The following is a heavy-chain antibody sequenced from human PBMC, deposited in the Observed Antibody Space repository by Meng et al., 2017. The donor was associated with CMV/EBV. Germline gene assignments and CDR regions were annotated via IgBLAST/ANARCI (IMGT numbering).Heavy chain of an antibody. CDR1: GFTFSSYS. CDR3: ARGFFPSIAAAGTGFYYYYGMDV. V-gene: IGHV3-21*01. J-gene: IGHJ6*02. CDR2: ISSSSSYI. Sequence: GESLKISCAASGFTFSSYSMNWVRQAPGKGLEWVSSISSSSSYIYYADSVKGRFTISRDNAKNSLYLQMNSLRAEDTAVYYCARGFFPSIAAAGTGFYYYYGMDVWGQGTTVTVSS. D-gene: IGHD6-13*01.